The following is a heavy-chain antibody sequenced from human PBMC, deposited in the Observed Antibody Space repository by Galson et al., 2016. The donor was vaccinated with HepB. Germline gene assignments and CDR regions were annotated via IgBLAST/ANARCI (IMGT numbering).Heavy chain of an antibody. CDR3: AKDEGWAAAGRYYFDY. D-gene: IGHD6-13*01. V-gene: IGHV3-23*01. J-gene: IGHJ4*02. CDR2: TSGSGGST. CDR1: GFTFSSCA. Sequence: SLRLSCAASGFTFSSCAMSWVRQAPGKGLEWVSGTSGSGGSTYYADSVNGRFTISRDNSKNTLFLQMHSLRAEDTAVYYCAKDEGWAAAGRYYFDYWGQGTLVTVSS.